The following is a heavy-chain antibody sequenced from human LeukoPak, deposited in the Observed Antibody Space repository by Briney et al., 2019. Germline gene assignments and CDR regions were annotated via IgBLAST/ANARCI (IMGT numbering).Heavy chain of an antibody. CDR3: ARARLRGIVVVVAATTAFDI. J-gene: IGHJ3*02. CDR1: GYTLTELS. V-gene: IGHV1-24*01. D-gene: IGHD2-15*01. CDR2: FDPEDGET. Sequence: ASVKVSCKVSGYTLTELSMHWVRQAPGKGLEWRGGFDPEDGETIYAQKFQGRVTMTEDTSTDTAYMELSSLRSEDTAVYYCARARLRGIVVVVAATTAFDIWGQGTMVTVSS.